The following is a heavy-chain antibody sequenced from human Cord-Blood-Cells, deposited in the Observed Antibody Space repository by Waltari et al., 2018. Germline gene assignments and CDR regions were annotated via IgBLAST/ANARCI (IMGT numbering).Heavy chain of an antibody. J-gene: IGHJ3*02. Sequence: QVQLVKSGAEGKKLGPSVKVSAKASGGTFSSYASSWVRAAPGQGLGWMGGIIPIFGTANYARKFQGRVTITADESTSTAYMGLSSMRSEDTAVYYCASPSTTVFAFDIWGQGTMVTVSS. D-gene: IGHD4-4*01. CDR1: GGTFSSYA. V-gene: IGHV1-69*01. CDR3: ASPSTTVFAFDI. CDR2: IIPIFGTA.